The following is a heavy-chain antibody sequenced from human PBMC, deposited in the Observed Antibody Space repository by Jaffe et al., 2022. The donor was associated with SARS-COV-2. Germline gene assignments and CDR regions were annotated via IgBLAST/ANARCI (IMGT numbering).Heavy chain of an antibody. CDR2: IKSNTDGGTT. CDR1: GFTVSNAW. V-gene: IGHV3-15*01. J-gene: IGHJ6*02. D-gene: IGHD3-22*01. CDR3: TTALRRLYYDRSGIPYNYYGMDV. Sequence: EVQLVDSGGGLVKPGGSLRLSCAASGFTVSNAWVSWVRLAPGKGLEWVGRIKSNTDGGTTDYAAPVKGRFTISRDDSKNTVYLQLNSLKTEDAAVYYCTTALRRLYYDRSGIPYNYYGMDVWGQGTTVTVSS.